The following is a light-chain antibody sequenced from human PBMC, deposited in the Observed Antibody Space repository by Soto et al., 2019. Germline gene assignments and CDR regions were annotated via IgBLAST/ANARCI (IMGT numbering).Light chain of an antibody. CDR2: GAS. V-gene: IGKV3D-15*01. Sequence: EIVLTHSPGTLSLSPGERATLSCRASLTISDNYLAWYQQKAGQAPRLVIFGASSRATDIPARFSGSGSGTEFTLTITSLQSEDFAVYYCQQYNKWPQTFGQGTKVDIK. CDR3: QQYNKWPQT. J-gene: IGKJ1*01. CDR1: LTISDN.